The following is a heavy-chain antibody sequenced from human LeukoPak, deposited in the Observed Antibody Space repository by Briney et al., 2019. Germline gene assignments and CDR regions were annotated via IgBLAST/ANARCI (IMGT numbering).Heavy chain of an antibody. CDR3: ARDTRRPTGNWFDP. CDR2: IYYSGST. V-gene: IGHV4-59*01. CDR1: GGSISSYY. J-gene: IGHJ5*02. Sequence: SETLSLTCTVSGGSISSYYWNWIRQPPGKGLEWIGYIYYSGSTNYNPSLKSRVTISVDTSKNQFSLKLSSVTAADTAVYYCARDTRRPTGNWFDPWGQGTLVTVSS. D-gene: IGHD3-10*01.